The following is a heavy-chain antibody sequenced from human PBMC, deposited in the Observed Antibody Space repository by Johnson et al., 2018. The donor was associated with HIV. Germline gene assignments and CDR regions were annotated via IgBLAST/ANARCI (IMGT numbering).Heavy chain of an antibody. D-gene: IGHD3-9*01. J-gene: IGHJ3*01. CDR1: GFTFSSYA. CDR2: ISYDGSNK. CDR3: ARDGRDLVTRGSFDV. V-gene: IGHV3-30*14. Sequence: QVQLVESGGGMVQPGGPLRLSCAASGFTFSSYAMHWVRQAPGKGLEWVAVISYDGSNKYYADSVKGRFTISRDNSKNMVYLQMNSLRPEDTAVYYCARDGRDLVTRGSFDVWGQGTMVTVSS.